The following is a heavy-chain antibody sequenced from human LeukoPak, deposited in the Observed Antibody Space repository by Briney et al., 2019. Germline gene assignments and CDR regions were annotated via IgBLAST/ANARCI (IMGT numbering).Heavy chain of an antibody. Sequence: GGSLRLSCAASGFSFSSNGMHWVRQAPGKGLEWVAVIWYDGSNKYYADSVKGRFTISRDNSKNTLYLQMNSLRAEDTAAYYCARVCDYSNYFDYWGQGTLVTVSS. CDR2: IWYDGSNK. CDR1: GFSFSSNG. V-gene: IGHV3-33*01. CDR3: ARVCDYSNYFDY. D-gene: IGHD4-11*01. J-gene: IGHJ4*02.